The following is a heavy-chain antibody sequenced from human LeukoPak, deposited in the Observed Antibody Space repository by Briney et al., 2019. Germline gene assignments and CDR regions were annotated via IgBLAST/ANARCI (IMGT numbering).Heavy chain of an antibody. D-gene: IGHD4-23*01. V-gene: IGHV4-30-4*01. CDR1: GGPISSGDYY. Sequence: PSETLSLTCTVSGGPISSGDYYWSWIRQPPGKGLEWIGYIYFSGSTYYNPSLKGRVTISVDTSKNQFSLKLSSVTAADTAVYYCARDLLNEGNHLDYWGQGTLVTVSS. CDR2: IYFSGST. J-gene: IGHJ4*02. CDR3: ARDLLNEGNHLDY.